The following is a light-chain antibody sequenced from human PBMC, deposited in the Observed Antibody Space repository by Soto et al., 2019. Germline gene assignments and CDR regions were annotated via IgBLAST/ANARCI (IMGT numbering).Light chain of an antibody. Sequence: DIQMTQSPSSLSASVGGRVTITCRASQTINTYLNWYQQKPGKAPKVLIFGASTLQSGVPSRFSGAGSGTDFTLTISGLQPEDFATYYCQQSYNTWTFGHGTKVDIK. CDR2: GAS. CDR1: QTINTY. CDR3: QQSYNTWT. V-gene: IGKV1-39*01. J-gene: IGKJ1*01.